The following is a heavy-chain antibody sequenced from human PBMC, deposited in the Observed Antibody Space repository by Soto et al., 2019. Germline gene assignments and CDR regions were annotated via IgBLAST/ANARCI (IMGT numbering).Heavy chain of an antibody. D-gene: IGHD5-18*01. CDR3: ARGEYNYALGDY. Sequence: QVQLQESGPGLVKPSQTLSLTCSVSGGSISSGDYYWSWIRQHPGKGLEWIGYIHYRGITYYNPSLKSRVTISVDRSKNQFSLKLNSVTAADTAVYFCARGEYNYALGDYWGQGTLVTVSS. CDR1: GGSISSGDYY. V-gene: IGHV4-31*03. J-gene: IGHJ4*02. CDR2: IHYRGIT.